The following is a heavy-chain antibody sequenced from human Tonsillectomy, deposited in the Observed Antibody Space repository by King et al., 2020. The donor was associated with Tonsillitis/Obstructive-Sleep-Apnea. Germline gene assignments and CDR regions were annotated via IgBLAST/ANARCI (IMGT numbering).Heavy chain of an antibody. CDR2: IRVYNGNT. Sequence: QLVQSGAEVKKPGASVKVSCKASGYTFTNYGFSWVRQAPGQGLEWMGWIRVYNGNTNYEQKFQGRVTMTTDTSTSTAYMELRSLRSDDTAVYYCASWTGTTDWLDPWGQGTLVTVSS. CDR3: ASWTGTTDWLDP. D-gene: IGHD1-1*01. V-gene: IGHV1-18*01. CDR1: GYTFTNYG. J-gene: IGHJ5*02.